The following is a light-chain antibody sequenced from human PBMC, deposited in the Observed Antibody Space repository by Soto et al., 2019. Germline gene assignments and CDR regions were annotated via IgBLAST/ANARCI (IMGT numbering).Light chain of an antibody. V-gene: IGKV1-27*01. CDR1: QGIAPY. CDR2: ATS. J-gene: IGKJ4*01. CDR3: QKYNSAPLT. Sequence: DVQMTQSPSSLSASVGDRVTITCRASQGIAPYLAWFQQKPRKVTRLLIYATSTLQSGVPSRFSGSGSGTDFTLTISSLQPEDVATYYCQKYNSAPLTFGGGTKVEIK.